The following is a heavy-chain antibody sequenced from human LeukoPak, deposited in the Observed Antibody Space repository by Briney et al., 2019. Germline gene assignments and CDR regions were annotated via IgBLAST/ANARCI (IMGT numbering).Heavy chain of an antibody. V-gene: IGHV3-23*01. D-gene: IGHD2/OR15-2a*01. CDR3: TRKGSQWDFLVDY. CDR2: ISGSGDNT. J-gene: IGHJ4*02. Sequence: GGSLRLSCAASGFTFSSYAMSWVRQAPGKGLEWVSSISGSGDNTYYADSVKGRFTISRDNSKSTLYVQMNSLRAEDTAVYYCTRKGSQWDFLVDYWGQGTRVAVSP. CDR1: GFTFSSYA.